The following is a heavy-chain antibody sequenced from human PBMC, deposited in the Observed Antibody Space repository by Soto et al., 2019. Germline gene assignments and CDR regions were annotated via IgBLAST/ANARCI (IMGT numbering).Heavy chain of an antibody. V-gene: IGHV1-18*01. D-gene: IGHD6-25*01. Sequence: ASVKVSCKASGYTFTSYGISWVRQAPGQGLEWMGWISAYSGNTNYAQKLQGRVTMTTDTSTSTAYMELRSLRSDNTAVYYCARGGAPYPLSGSDFDYWGQGTLVTVSS. CDR1: GYTFTSYG. CDR3: ARGGAPYPLSGSDFDY. CDR2: ISAYSGNT. J-gene: IGHJ4*02.